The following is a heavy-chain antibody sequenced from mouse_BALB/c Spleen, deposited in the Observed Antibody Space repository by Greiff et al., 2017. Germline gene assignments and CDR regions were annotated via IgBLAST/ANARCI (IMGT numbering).Heavy chain of an antibody. D-gene: IGHD4-1*01. Sequence: EVQRVESGGGLVKPGGSLKLSCAASGFTFSSYAMSWVRQTPEKRLEWVATISSGGSYTYYPDSVKGRFTISRDNAKNTLYLQMSSLRSEDTAMYYCARITGTNFDYWGQGTTLTVSS. CDR3: ARITGTNFDY. V-gene: IGHV5-9-3*01. CDR1: GFTFSSYA. CDR2: ISSGGSYT. J-gene: IGHJ2*01.